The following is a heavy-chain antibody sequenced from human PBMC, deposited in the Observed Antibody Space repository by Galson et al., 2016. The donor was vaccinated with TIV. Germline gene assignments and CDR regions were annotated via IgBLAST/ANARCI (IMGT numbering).Heavy chain of an antibody. CDR1: GFTFSSYA. CDR2: IAGSGGVK. D-gene: IGHD3-16*01. V-gene: IGHV3-23*01. Sequence: LRLSCAASGFTFSSYAMTWVRQAPGKGLEWVSDIAGSGGVKSYADSVKGRFTISRDNSKNTLYLHMESLRAEDTALYYCARVGVYKGYAFDIWGPGTMVTVSS. CDR3: ARVGVYKGYAFDI. J-gene: IGHJ3*02.